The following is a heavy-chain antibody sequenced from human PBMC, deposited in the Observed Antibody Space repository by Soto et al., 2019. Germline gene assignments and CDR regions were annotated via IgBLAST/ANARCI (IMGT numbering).Heavy chain of an antibody. CDR2: IYYSGST. V-gene: IGHV4-31*03. CDR3: ARDALLGAFDI. D-gene: IGHD2-15*01. CDR1: GGSISSGGYY. J-gene: IGHJ3*02. Sequence: QVQLQESGPGLVKPSQTLSLTCTVSGGSISSGGYYWSWIRQHPGKGLEWIGYIYYSGSTYYNPSLKSXXTXSXXTSKNQFSLKLSSVTAADTAVYYCARDALLGAFDIWGQGTMVTVSS.